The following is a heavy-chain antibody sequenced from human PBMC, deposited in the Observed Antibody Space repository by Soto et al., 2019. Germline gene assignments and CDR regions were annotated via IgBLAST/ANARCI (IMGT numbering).Heavy chain of an antibody. V-gene: IGHV4-59*06. J-gene: IGHJ3*02. D-gene: IGHD6-19*01. CDR1: GGSISSYY. CDR3: ARAPIAVAGLDAFDI. CDR2: IYYSGST. Sequence: SETLSLTCTVSGGSISSYYWGWIRQPPGKGLEWIGYIYYSGSTYYNPSLKSRVTISVDTSKNQFSLKLSSVTAADTAVYYCARAPIAVAGLDAFDIWGQGTMVTVSS.